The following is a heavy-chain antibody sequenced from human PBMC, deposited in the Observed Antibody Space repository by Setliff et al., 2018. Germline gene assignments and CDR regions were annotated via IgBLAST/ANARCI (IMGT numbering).Heavy chain of an antibody. Sequence: PGGSLRLSCAASGFTVSSNYMSWVRQAPGEGLEWVANIKQDGSEKYYVDSEKGRFTVYRDNAKNSLYLQMNSLRAEDTAASYCARDQVYGSSWYDYYYGMDVWGQGTTVTVSS. D-gene: IGHD6-13*01. J-gene: IGHJ6*02. CDR2: IKQDGSEK. V-gene: IGHV3-7*01. CDR3: ARDQVYGSSWYDYYYGMDV. CDR1: GFTVSSNY.